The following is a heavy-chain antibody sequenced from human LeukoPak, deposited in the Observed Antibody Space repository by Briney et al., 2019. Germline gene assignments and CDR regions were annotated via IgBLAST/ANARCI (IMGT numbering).Heavy chain of an antibody. CDR1: GYTFTSYD. J-gene: IGHJ4*02. D-gene: IGHD6-13*01. CDR3: AREGPYSSSWYY. CDR2: INPNSGGT. Sequence: WASVKVSCKASGYTFTSYDINWVRQATGQGLEWMGWINPNSGGTNYAQKFQGRVTMTRDTSISTAYMELSRLRSDDTAVYYCAREGPYSSSWYYWGQGTLVTVSS. V-gene: IGHV1-2*02.